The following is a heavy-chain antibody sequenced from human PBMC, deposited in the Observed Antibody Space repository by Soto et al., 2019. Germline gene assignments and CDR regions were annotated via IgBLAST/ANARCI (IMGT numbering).Heavy chain of an antibody. CDR3: AKGLPDFWSGYQRLYYFDY. CDR1: GFTFSSYA. Sequence: GGSLRLSCAASGFTFSSYAMSWVRQAPGKGLEWVSAISGSGGSTYYADSVEGRFTISRDNSKNTLYLQMNSLRAKDTAVYYCAKGLPDFWSGYQRLYYFDYWGQGTLVTVSS. CDR2: ISGSGGST. J-gene: IGHJ4*02. D-gene: IGHD3-3*01. V-gene: IGHV3-23*01.